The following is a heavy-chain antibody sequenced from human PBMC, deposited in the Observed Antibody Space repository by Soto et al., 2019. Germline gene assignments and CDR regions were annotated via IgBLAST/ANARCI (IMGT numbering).Heavy chain of an antibody. V-gene: IGHV1-24*01. CDR2: FDPEDGET. J-gene: IGHJ6*03. D-gene: IGHD3-3*01. CDR1: GYTLTELS. Sequence: ASVKVSCKVSGYTLTELSMHWVRQAPGKGLEWMGGFDPEDGETIYAQKFQGRVTMTEDTSTDTAYMELSSLRSEDTAVYYCATLEFGVVRSYYYYYMDVWGKGTTVTVSS. CDR3: ATLEFGVVRSYYYYYMDV.